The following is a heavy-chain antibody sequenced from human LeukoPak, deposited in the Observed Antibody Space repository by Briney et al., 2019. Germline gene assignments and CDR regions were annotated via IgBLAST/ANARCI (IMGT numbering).Heavy chain of an antibody. CDR1: GFTVSSNY. J-gene: IGHJ4*02. CDR3: AREEFGGSYYAIDY. V-gene: IGHV3-21*01. D-gene: IGHD1-26*01. CDR2: ISSSSSYI. Sequence: GGSLRLSCAASGFTVSSNYMSWVRQAPGKGLEWVSSISSSSSYIYYADSVKGRFTISRDNAKNSLYLQMNSLRAEDTAVYYCAREEFGGSYYAIDYWGQGTLVTVSS.